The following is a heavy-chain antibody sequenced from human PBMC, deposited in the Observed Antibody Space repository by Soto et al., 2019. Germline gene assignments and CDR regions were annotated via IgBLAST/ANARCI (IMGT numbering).Heavy chain of an antibody. CDR2: IHYTGST. CDR1: GGSINSHY. CDR3: VRTCRGGA. D-gene: IGHD3-16*01. V-gene: IGHV4-59*11. Sequence: QVHLQESGPGLVKPSETLSLTCVVSGGSINSHYWSWIRQPPGKGLEWIGYIHYTGSTKYNPSLNNRVTISLDTSKSLFSQRLSSVTSSDNAVYYCVRTCRGGAWGQGTLVTIPS. J-gene: IGHJ5*02.